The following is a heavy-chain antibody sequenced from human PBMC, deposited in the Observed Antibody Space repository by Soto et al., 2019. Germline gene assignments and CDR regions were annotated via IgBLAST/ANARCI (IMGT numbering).Heavy chain of an antibody. CDR1: GGSFSGYY. J-gene: IGHJ4*02. D-gene: IGHD6-6*01. CDR2: INHSGST. Sequence: SETLSLTCAVYGGSFSGYYWSWIRQPPGKGLEWIGEINHSGSTNYNPSLKSRVTISVDTSKNQFFLKLSSVTAADTAVYYCARGQGSRQLVRFFHFAYWGQGTLVTVSS. V-gene: IGHV4-34*01. CDR3: ARGQGSRQLVRFFHFAY.